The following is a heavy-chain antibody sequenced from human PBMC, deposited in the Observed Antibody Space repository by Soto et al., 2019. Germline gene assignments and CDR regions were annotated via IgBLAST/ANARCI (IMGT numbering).Heavy chain of an antibody. V-gene: IGHV1-18*01. CDR2: ISAYNGNT. Sequence: ASVKVSCKASGYTFTSYGISWVRQAPGQGLEWMGWISAYNGNTNYAQKLQGRVTMTTDTSTSTAYMELRSLRSDDTAVYYCARDRVISSSWTVNWFDPWGQGTLVTVSS. J-gene: IGHJ5*02. CDR3: ARDRVISSSWTVNWFDP. CDR1: GYTFTSYG. D-gene: IGHD6-13*01.